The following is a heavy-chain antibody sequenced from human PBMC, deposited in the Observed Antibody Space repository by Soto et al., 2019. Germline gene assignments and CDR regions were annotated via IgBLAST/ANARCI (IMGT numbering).Heavy chain of an antibody. V-gene: IGHV4-39*01. CDR3: ASLNNGRPGDS. CDR1: DDSISNHNYD. CDR2: VYSTGNT. Sequence: SETLSLTCTVSDDSISNHNYDWGGTRQPPGKGLERSGTVYSTGNTYHNPSLKSRLAMAVDTSKNQFSLSLISVTAADTAVYFCASLNNGRPGDSWGQGTMVTVSS. D-gene: IGHD2-8*01. J-gene: IGHJ4*02.